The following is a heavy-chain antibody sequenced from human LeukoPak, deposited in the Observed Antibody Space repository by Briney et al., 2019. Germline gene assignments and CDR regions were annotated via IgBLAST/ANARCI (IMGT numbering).Heavy chain of an antibody. Sequence: PGGSLRLSCAASGFTFSTYAMHWVRQAPGKGLEWVAVISYDGSSQYYADSVKGRFTISRDNSKNTMYLQMNSLRAEDTAVYYCARDRDCSSTSCYNAFDIWGQGTMVTVSS. CDR2: ISYDGSSQ. CDR1: GFTFSTYA. CDR3: ARDRDCSSTSCYNAFDI. D-gene: IGHD2-2*02. V-gene: IGHV3-30*01. J-gene: IGHJ3*02.